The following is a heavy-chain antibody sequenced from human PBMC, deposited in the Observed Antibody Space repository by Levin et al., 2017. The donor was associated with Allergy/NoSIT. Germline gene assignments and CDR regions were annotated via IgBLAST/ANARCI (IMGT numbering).Heavy chain of an antibody. V-gene: IGHV3-30*18. D-gene: IGHD6-13*01. J-gene: IGHJ4*02. CDR1: GFSFRSFG. CDR2: ISYDESDK. Sequence: GESLKISCAASGFSFRSFGMHWVRQAPGKGLEWVAVISYDESDKFYADSVKGRFTISRDNTKNTLYLQMNSLRREDAAVYYCAKDVVFGTSSWSLDFWGQGTLVIVSS. CDR3: AKDVVFGTSSWSLDF.